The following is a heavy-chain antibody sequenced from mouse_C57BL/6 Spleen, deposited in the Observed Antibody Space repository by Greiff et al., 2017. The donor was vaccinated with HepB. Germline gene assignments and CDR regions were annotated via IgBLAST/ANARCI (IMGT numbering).Heavy chain of an antibody. D-gene: IGHD2-1*01. Sequence: EVKVVESGEGLVKPGGSLKLSCAASGFTFSSYAMSWVRQTPEKRLEWVAYISSGGDYIYYADTVKGRFTISRDNARNTLYLQMSSLKSEDTAMYYCTRYGRGFAYWGQGTLVTVSA. CDR1: GFTFSSYA. CDR3: TRYGRGFAY. J-gene: IGHJ3*01. CDR2: ISSGGDYI. V-gene: IGHV5-9-1*02.